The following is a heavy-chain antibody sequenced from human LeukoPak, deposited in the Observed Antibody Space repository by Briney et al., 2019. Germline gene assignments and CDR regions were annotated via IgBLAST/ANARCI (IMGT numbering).Heavy chain of an antibody. CDR2: ISWNSGSI. CDR1: GFTFDDYA. J-gene: IGHJ4*02. CDR3: AKSGYNRFDY. V-gene: IGHV3-9*01. Sequence: GGSLRLSCAASGFTFDDYAMHWVRQAPGEGLEWVSGISWNSGSIGYADSVKGRFTISRDNSKNTLYLQMNSLRADDTAVYYCAKSGYNRFDYWGQGTLVAVSS. D-gene: IGHD5-24*01.